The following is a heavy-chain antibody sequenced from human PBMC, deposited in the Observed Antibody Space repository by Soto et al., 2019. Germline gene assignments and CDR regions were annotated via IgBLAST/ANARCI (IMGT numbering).Heavy chain of an antibody. D-gene: IGHD3-10*01. CDR3: AKGAPGSWRPFEY. CDR2: VSFNGDAT. J-gene: IGHJ4*02. Sequence: GGSLRLSCAASGFTFGSFAMSWVRQAPGKGPEWVSVVSFNGDATYYADSVKGRFTISRDNSKNSLFLQMNSLRVEDTGVYYCAKGAPGSWRPFEYWGQGTLVTVSS. CDR1: GFTFGSFA. V-gene: IGHV3-23*01.